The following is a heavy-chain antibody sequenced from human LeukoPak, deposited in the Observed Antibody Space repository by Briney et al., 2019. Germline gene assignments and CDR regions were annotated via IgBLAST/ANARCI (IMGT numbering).Heavy chain of an antibody. V-gene: IGHV4-59*01. CDR1: GGSISTYY. Sequence: SKTLSLTCTVSGGSISTYYWNWIRQPPGKGLEWIGYIYHSGSTNYNPSLQSRVTISVDTSKNQFSLNLNSVTAADTAVYYCARGGAARLHFQNWSQGTLVTVSS. D-gene: IGHD6-6*01. CDR2: IYHSGST. J-gene: IGHJ1*01. CDR3: ARGGAARLHFQN.